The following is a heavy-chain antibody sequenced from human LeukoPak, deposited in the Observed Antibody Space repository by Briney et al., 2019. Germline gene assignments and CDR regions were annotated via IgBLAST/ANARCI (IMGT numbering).Heavy chain of an antibody. J-gene: IGHJ4*02. CDR2: IIPILGIA. Sequence: SSVKVSCKASGGTFSSYTISWVRQAPGQGLEWMGRIIPILGIANYAQKFQGRVTITADKSTSTAYMELSSLRSEDTAVYYRARDRSQGYYDSSGYSIDSWGQGTVVTVSS. CDR3: ARDRSQGYYDSSGYSIDS. CDR1: GGTFSSYT. D-gene: IGHD3-22*01. V-gene: IGHV1-69*04.